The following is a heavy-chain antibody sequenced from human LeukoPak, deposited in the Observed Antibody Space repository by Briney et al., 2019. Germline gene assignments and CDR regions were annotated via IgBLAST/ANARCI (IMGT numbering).Heavy chain of an antibody. CDR2: INHSGST. D-gene: IGHD1-14*01. CDR3: ARRRYYYGLDV. J-gene: IGHJ6*04. V-gene: IGHV4-34*01. CDR1: GGSFSGCY. Sequence: SETLSLTCAVYGGSFSGCYWSWIRQPPGKGLEWIGEINHSGSTNYNPSLKSRVTISVDTSKNQFSLKLSSVTAADTAVYYRARRRYYYGLDVWGKGTTVTISS.